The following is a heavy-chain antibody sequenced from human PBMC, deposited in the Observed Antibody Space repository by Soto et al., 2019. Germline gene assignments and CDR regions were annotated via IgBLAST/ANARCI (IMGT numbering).Heavy chain of an antibody. CDR3: AREVVAATLTYFDY. D-gene: IGHD2-15*01. CDR1: GGSISSGGYY. Sequence: QVQLQESGPGLVKPSQTLSLTCTVSGGSISSGGYYWSWIRQHPGKGLEWIGYIYYSGSTYYNPSLKSRVTISVDTSKNQCSLKLSSVTAADTAVYYCAREVVAATLTYFDYWGQGTLVTVSS. CDR2: IYYSGST. V-gene: IGHV4-31*03. J-gene: IGHJ4*02.